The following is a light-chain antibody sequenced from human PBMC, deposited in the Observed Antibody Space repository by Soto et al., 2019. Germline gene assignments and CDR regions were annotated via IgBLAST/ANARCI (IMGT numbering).Light chain of an antibody. CDR3: QHYYNLPPFT. CDR2: GAS. V-gene: IGKV1-33*01. Sequence: DIQMTQSPSSLSASVGDRVTITCQASQDIRKYLNWYQQKPGRTPKLLIYGASNLETGVPSRFSGSGYGTDFTFTISSLKPEDIATYYCQHYYNLPPFTFGPGTKVSIK. J-gene: IGKJ3*01. CDR1: QDIRKY.